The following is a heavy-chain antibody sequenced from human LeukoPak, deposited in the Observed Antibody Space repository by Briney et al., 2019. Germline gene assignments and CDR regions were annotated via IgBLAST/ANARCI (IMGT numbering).Heavy chain of an antibody. J-gene: IGHJ4*02. CDR1: GYTFTSYD. CDR2: MNPNSGNT. D-gene: IGHD4-17*01. V-gene: IGHV1-8*03. CDR3: ARRVKNYGDYGY. Sequence: ASVKVSCKASGYTFTSYDINWVRQATGQGLEWMGWMNPNSGNTGYAQKFQGRVTITRNTSISTAYMELSSLRPEDTAVYYCARRVKNYGDYGYWGQGTLVTVSS.